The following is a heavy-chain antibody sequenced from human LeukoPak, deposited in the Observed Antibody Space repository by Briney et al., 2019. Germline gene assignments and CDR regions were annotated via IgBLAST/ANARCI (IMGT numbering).Heavy chain of an antibody. CDR2: RYVSSDT. V-gene: IGHV4-61*02. Sequence: PSETLSLTCTVSGASISSGSDYWSWIRQPAGKGLEWIGRRYVSSDTTYNPSRKSRVTISEDTSKNQFSLKLSSVAAPDTAVYYCARDWYSSSLDNWFDPWGQGILVTVSS. D-gene: IGHD6-13*01. J-gene: IGHJ5*02. CDR1: GASISSGSDY. CDR3: ARDWYSSSLDNWFDP.